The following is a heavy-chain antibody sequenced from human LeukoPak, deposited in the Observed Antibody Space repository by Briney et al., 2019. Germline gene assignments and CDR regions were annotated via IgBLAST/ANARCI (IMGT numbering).Heavy chain of an antibody. V-gene: IGHV3-7*01. J-gene: IGHJ4*02. Sequence: GGSLRLSCAASGFTFSSYWMSWVRQAPGKGLEWVANIKQDGSEKYYVDSVKGRFTISRDNAKNSLYLQMNSLRAEDTAVYYCARDRRGDYDSSGYYSKFDYWGQGTLVTVSS. CDR2: IKQDGSEK. CDR1: GFTFSSYW. D-gene: IGHD3-22*01. CDR3: ARDRRGDYDSSGYYSKFDY.